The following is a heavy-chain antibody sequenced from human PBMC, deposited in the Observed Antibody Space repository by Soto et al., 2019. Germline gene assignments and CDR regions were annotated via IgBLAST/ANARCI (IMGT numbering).Heavy chain of an antibody. D-gene: IGHD3-3*01. CDR2: INPSGGST. CDR1: GYTFTSYY. CDR3: AISYWSGYQPTPYNYGMDV. V-gene: IGHV1-46*01. Sequence: ASVKDSCKASGYTFTSYYMHWVRQSPGQGQEWMGIINPSGGSTSYAQKFQCRVTMTRDTSTSTVYMELSSLRSEDTAVYYCAISYWSGYQPTPYNYGMDVWCQGTTVTVSS. J-gene: IGHJ6*02.